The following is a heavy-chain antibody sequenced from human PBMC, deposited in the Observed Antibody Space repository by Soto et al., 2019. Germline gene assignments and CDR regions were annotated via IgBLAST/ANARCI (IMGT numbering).Heavy chain of an antibody. Sequence: SETLSLTCAVYGGSFSGYYWSWIRQPPGKGLEWIGEINHSGSTNYNPSLKSRVTISVDTSKNQFSLKLSSVIAADTAVYYCARAYAMVRGQGRVYYMDVWGKGTTVTVSS. D-gene: IGHD3-10*01. CDR1: GGSFSGYY. CDR2: INHSGST. J-gene: IGHJ6*03. CDR3: ARAYAMVRGQGRVYYMDV. V-gene: IGHV4-34*01.